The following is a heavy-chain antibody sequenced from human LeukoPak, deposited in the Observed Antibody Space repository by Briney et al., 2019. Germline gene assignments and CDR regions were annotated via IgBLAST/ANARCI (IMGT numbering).Heavy chain of an antibody. V-gene: IGHV3-21*01. Sequence: GGSLRLSCAASGFTFSSYSTNWVRQAPGKGLEWVSSISSSSSYIYYADSVKGRFTISRDNAKNSLYLQMNSLRAEDTAVYYCARAGGWGYSSSSGYYFDYWGQGTLVTVSS. J-gene: IGHJ4*02. D-gene: IGHD6-6*01. CDR2: ISSSSSYI. CDR1: GFTFSSYS. CDR3: ARAGGWGYSSSSGYYFDY.